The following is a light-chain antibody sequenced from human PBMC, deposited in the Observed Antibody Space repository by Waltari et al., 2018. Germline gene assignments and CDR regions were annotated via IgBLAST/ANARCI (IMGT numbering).Light chain of an antibody. CDR2: DAS. Sequence: DIQMTQSPSSLSASVGDRVTISCQASRDINNFLNWYQQKPGKAPKLLIYDASNLEIWVPSRFSGRGSGTHFTFTISSLQPEDVATYYCQQYDDFPPYTFGQGTKVEIK. CDR1: RDINNF. V-gene: IGKV1-33*01. J-gene: IGKJ2*01. CDR3: QQYDDFPPYT.